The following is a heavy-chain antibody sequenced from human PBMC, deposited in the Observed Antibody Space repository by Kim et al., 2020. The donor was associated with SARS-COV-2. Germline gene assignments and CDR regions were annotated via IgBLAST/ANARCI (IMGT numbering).Heavy chain of an antibody. Sequence: NTKYSQKFQGRVTITRDTSASTAYMELSSLRSEDTAVYYCARYSNSPLDYWGQGTLVTVSS. CDR2: NT. J-gene: IGHJ4*02. V-gene: IGHV1-3*01. CDR3: ARYSNSPLDY. D-gene: IGHD6-6*01.